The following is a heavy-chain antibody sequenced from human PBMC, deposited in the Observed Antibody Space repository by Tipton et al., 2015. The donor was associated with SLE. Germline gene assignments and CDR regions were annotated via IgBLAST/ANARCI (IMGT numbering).Heavy chain of an antibody. CDR2: IYHSGIT. Sequence: TLSLTCTVSGGSIRSYYWTWIRQPPGKRLEWIAYIYHSGITNYNPSLQSRVTISVDRSKNQFSLKLTSVTAADTAVYYWATQGYYDSSFDYWGQGTLVTVSS. CDR3: ATQGYYDSSFDY. V-gene: IGHV4-59*08. J-gene: IGHJ4*02. D-gene: IGHD3-16*01. CDR1: GGSIRSYY.